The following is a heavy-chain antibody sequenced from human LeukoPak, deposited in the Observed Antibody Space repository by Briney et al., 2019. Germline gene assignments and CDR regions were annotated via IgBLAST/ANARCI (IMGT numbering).Heavy chain of an antibody. J-gene: IGHJ4*02. CDR1: GFTFSNYE. V-gene: IGHV3-23*01. Sequence: GGSLRLSCAASGFTFSNYEMNWVRQAPGKGLEWVSGISGSGGSTYYADSVKGRFTISRDNSKNTLYVQMNSLRAEDTAVYYCAKGATLSTRMYYFDYWGQGTLVTVSS. CDR2: ISGSGGST. D-gene: IGHD2-15*01. CDR3: AKGATLSTRMYYFDY.